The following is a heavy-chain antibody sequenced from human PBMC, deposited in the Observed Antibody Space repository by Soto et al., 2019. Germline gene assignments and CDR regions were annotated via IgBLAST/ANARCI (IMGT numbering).Heavy chain of an antibody. CDR2: INAGNGNT. J-gene: IGHJ4*02. D-gene: IGHD5-18*01. Sequence: AASVTVCCKASGYTYTSYARHWVRQAPGQRLEWMGWINAGNGNTKYSQKFQGRVTITRDTSASTAYMELSSLRSEDTAVYYCARGLNGYLHYFDYWGQGTPVTVSS. CDR1: GYTYTSYA. CDR3: ARGLNGYLHYFDY. V-gene: IGHV1-3*01.